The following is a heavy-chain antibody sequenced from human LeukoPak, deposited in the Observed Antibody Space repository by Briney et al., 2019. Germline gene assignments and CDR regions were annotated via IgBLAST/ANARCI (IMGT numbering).Heavy chain of an antibody. CDR1: GFTFSGYE. V-gene: IGHV3-48*03. CDR3: ARGGGSAYHYNAFDI. J-gene: IGHJ3*02. Sequence: GGSLRPSCAASGFTFSGYEMNWVRQAPGKGLEWVSYISISGTNMLYADSVKGRFTISRDNSRTSLYLQMSSLRAEDTAVYYCARGGGSAYHYNAFDIWGLGTVVTVSS. D-gene: IGHD3-22*01. CDR2: ISISGTNM.